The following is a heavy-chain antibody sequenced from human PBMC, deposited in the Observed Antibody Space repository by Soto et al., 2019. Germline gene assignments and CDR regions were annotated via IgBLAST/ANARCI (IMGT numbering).Heavy chain of an antibody. V-gene: IGHV5-51*01. CDR2: IYPGDSDT. J-gene: IGHJ4*01. CDR3: ARQDLAANYYFDH. CDR1: GYSLTVYW. Sequence: AASLKISCVGSGYSLTVYWIAWVRQMPCKGLEWMGIIYPGDSDTRYSPSFQGQVTISADKSISTVYLQWSSLKASDTAIYDCARQDLAANYYFDHWGHGTLVTVSS. D-gene: IGHD6-19*01.